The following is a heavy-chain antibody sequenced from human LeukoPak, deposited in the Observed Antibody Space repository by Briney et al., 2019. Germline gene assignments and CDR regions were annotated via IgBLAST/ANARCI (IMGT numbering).Heavy chain of an antibody. CDR1: GGSFSGYY. Sequence: SETLSLTCAVYGGSFSGYYWSWIRQPPGKGLEWIGEINHSGSTNYNPSLKSRVTISVDTSKNQFSLKLSSVTAADTAVYYCARDGRESSSWPYNWFDPWGQGTLVTVSS. CDR3: ARDGRESSSWPYNWFDP. D-gene: IGHD6-13*01. J-gene: IGHJ5*02. CDR2: INHSGST. V-gene: IGHV4-34*01.